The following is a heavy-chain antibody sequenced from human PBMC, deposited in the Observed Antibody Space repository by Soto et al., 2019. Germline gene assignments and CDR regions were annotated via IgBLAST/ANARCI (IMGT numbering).Heavy chain of an antibody. V-gene: IGHV3-30-3*01. D-gene: IGHD6-19*01. CDR1: GFTFSSYA. CDR3: ARDSQWLVIYYYYGMDV. J-gene: IGHJ6*02. CDR2: ISYDGSNK. Sequence: QVQLVESGGGVVQPGRSLRLSCAASGFTFSSYAMHWVRQAPGKGLEWVAVISYDGSNKYYADSVKGRFTISRENSKNTLYLQMNSLRAEDTAVYYCARDSQWLVIYYYYGMDVWGQGTTVTVSS.